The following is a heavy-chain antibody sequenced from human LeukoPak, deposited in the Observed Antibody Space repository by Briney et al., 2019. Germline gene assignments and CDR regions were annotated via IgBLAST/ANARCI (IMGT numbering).Heavy chain of an antibody. CDR1: GFTFSSYS. CDR3: ARDRGIVVVNYDY. CDR2: ISSSSSTI. Sequence: GGSLRLSCAASGFTFSSYSMNWVRQAPGKGLEWVSYISSSSSTIYYADSVKGRFTISSDNAKNSLYLQMNSLRAEDTAVYYCARDRGIVVVNYDYWGQGTLVTVSS. J-gene: IGHJ4*02. V-gene: IGHV3-48*01. D-gene: IGHD3-22*01.